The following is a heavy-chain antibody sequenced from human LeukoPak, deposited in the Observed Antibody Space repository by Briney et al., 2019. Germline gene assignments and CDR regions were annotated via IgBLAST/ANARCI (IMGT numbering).Heavy chain of an antibody. Sequence: GGSLRHSCAASGFTFSSNEMNWVRQAPGKGLEWLSYISRSGSTKDYADSVKGRFTISRDNAKNSLFLQMNSLRVEDTAVYYCATEGSRSGFFDWGQGTLVTVSS. D-gene: IGHD3-22*01. CDR2: ISRSGSTK. J-gene: IGHJ4*02. CDR1: GFTFSSNE. CDR3: ATEGSRSGFFD. V-gene: IGHV3-48*03.